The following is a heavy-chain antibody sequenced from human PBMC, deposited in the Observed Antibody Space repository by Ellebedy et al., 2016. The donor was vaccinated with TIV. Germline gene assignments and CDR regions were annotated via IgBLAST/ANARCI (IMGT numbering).Heavy chain of an antibody. D-gene: IGHD5-24*01. J-gene: IGHJ4*02. CDR2: ISSDGGKE. V-gene: IGHV3-30*04. CDR1: GFSFSNYA. Sequence: GGSLRLSXVASGFSFSNYAVHWVRQAPGKGLEWVAVISSDGGKEFYTDSLKGRFTISRDNSKNTVYLQMDRLRPEDTAIYYCARDLSSDGWYYFDYWGQGTLVTVSS. CDR3: ARDLSSDGWYYFDY.